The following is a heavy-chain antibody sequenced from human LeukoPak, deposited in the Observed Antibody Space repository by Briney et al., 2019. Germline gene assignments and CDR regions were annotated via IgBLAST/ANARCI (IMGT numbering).Heavy chain of an antibody. V-gene: IGHV4-38-2*01. CDR3: ASADYDFWSGQLYFDY. CDR2: IYHSGST. CDR1: GYSISSGYY. J-gene: IGHJ4*02. Sequence: SETLSLTCAVSGYSISSGYYWGWIRQPPGKGLEWIGSIYHSGSTYYNPSLKSRVTIPVDTSKNQFSLKLSSVTAADTAVYYCASADYDFWSGQLYFDYWGQGTLVTVSS. D-gene: IGHD3-3*01.